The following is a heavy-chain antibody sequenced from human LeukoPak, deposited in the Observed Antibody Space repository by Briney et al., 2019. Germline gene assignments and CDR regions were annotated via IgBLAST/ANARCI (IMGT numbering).Heavy chain of an antibody. D-gene: IGHD1-14*01. CDR1: GFTFSNYA. CDR3: ANDFRTHHPLQSYFDS. J-gene: IGHJ4*02. V-gene: IGHV3-23*01. Sequence: GGSLRLSCAASGFTFSNYAMSWVRQAPGKGLEWVSGLSFGGDNRYYADSVKGRFTISRDNFKNTLYLQMNSLRVKDTAIYYCANDFRTHHPLQSYFDSWGQGTLVTVSS. CDR2: LSFGGDNR.